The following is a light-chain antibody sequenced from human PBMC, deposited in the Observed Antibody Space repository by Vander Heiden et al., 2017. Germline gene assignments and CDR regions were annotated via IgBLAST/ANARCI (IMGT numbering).Light chain of an antibody. CDR1: SSDVGGYKY. Sequence: QSALTQPASVSGSPGQSITISCPGTSSDVGGYKYVSWYQQHPGKAPKLMIYEVSNRPSGVSNRFSGSKSGNTASLTISGLQAGDEADYYCYSYSYGGTWVFGGGTKLTVL. CDR3: YSYSYGGTWV. CDR2: EVS. V-gene: IGLV2-14*01. J-gene: IGLJ3*02.